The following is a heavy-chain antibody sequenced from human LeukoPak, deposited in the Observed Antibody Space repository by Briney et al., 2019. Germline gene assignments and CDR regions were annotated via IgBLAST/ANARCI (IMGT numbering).Heavy chain of an antibody. J-gene: IGHJ3*02. V-gene: IGHV4-39*01. D-gene: IGHD6-13*01. CDR1: GGSISSSSYY. CDR3: ARGGFSSSWYWIGAFDI. CDR2: IYYSGST. Sequence: SETLSLTCTVSGGSISSSSYYWGWIRQPPGKGLEWIGSIYYSGSTYYNPSLKSRVTISVDTSKNQFSLKLSSVTAADTAVYYCARGGFSSSWYWIGAFDIWGQGTMVTVSS.